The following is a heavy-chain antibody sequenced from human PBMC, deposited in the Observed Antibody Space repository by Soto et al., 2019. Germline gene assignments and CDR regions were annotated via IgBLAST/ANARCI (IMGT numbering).Heavy chain of an antibody. J-gene: IGHJ4*02. V-gene: IGHV3-23*01. D-gene: IGHD3-22*01. CDR2: ISTSGGST. Sequence: GGSLRLSCAGSRFTFSSYDMSWVRQAPGKGLEWVSGISTSGGSTYYADSVKGRFTISRDNSKNTLYLQMNSLRAEDTAVYYYAKDPTSYDSSAQFDSWGQGTLVTVSS. CDR3: AKDPTSYDSSAQFDS. CDR1: RFTFSSYD.